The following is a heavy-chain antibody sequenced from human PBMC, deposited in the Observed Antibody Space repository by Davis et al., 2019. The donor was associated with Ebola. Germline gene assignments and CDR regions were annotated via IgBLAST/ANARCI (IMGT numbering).Heavy chain of an antibody. D-gene: IGHD3-10*01. Sequence: HTGGSLRLSCAASGFTFSSYWMHWVRQAPGKGLVWVSRINSDGSSTSYADSVKGRFTISRDNAKNTLYLQMNSLRAEDTAVYYCARAPYDSGRYYYLDYWGQGTLVTVSS. CDR2: INSDGSST. J-gene: IGHJ4*02. V-gene: IGHV3-74*01. CDR3: ARAPYDSGRYYYLDY. CDR1: GFTFSSYW.